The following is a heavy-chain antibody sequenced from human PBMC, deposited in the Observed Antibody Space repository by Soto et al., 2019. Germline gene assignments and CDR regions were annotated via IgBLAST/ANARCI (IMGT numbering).Heavy chain of an antibody. Sequence: EVRLVESGGGLVQPGGSLRLSCAASGVTVGNNYMSWVRQAPGKGLEWVSVTYSGGDTRYADSVEGRFTMSRDSTKNTVYLKMDRLIAEDTAVYVCARNVTVTALGYWGQGSLVPVP. CDR3: ARNVTVTALGY. J-gene: IGHJ4*02. V-gene: IGHV3-66*01. CDR1: GVTVGNNY. D-gene: IGHD4-17*01. CDR2: TYSGGDT.